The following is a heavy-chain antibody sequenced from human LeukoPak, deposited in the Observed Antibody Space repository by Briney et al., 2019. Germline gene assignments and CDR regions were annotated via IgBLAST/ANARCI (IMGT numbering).Heavy chain of an antibody. CDR2: IRSKANSYAT. D-gene: IGHD5-24*01. CDR3: TRRRTDGAFDI. V-gene: IGHV3-73*01. CDR1: GFTFSAST. J-gene: IGHJ3*02. Sequence: GGSLKLSCAASGFTFSASTMHWVRQASGKGLEWVGRIRSKANSYATAYAASVKGTFTISRDDSKNTAYLQMNSLKTEDTAVYYCTRRRTDGAFDIWGQGTMVTVSS.